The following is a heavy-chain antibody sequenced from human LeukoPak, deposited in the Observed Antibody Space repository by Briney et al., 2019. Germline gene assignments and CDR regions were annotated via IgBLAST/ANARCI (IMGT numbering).Heavy chain of an antibody. CDR2: IYSGGST. CDR3: ARECSGGSCYRD. J-gene: IGHJ4*02. D-gene: IGHD2-15*01. Sequence: GGSLRLSCAASGFTVSSNYMSWVRQAPGKGLEWVSVIYSGGSTYYADSVKGRFTISRDNSKNTLYLQMNSLRAEDTAVYYCARECSGGSCYRDWGQGTLVTVSS. CDR1: GFTVSSNY. V-gene: IGHV3-66*01.